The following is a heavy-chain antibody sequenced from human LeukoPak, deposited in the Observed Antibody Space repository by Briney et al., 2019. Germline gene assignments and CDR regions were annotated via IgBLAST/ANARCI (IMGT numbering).Heavy chain of an antibody. J-gene: IGHJ4*02. V-gene: IGHV1-69*06. CDR2: IIPIFGTA. Sequence: ASVKVSCKASGYTFTSYYMHWVRQAPGQGLEWMGGIIPIFGTANYAQKFQGRVTITADKSTSTAYMELSSLRSEDTAVYYCARDLRGFDYWGQGTLVTVSS. CDR3: ARDLRGFDY. CDR1: GYTFTSYY. D-gene: IGHD3-10*01.